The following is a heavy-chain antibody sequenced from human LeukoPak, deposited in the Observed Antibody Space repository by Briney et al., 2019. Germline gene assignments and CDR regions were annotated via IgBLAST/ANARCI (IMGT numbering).Heavy chain of an antibody. CDR3: AKDRAASTTGGYFES. Sequence: PGGSLRLSCAASGFSFSAFAMHWVRQAPGKGLEWLALIKYDGSEKYHADSVKGRLTISRDNSKETLYLQMNSLRGEDTAVYYCAKDRAASTTGGYFESWGQGAPVIVSS. J-gene: IGHJ1*01. CDR2: IKYDGSEK. V-gene: IGHV3-30*02. CDR1: GFSFSAFA. D-gene: IGHD4-17*01.